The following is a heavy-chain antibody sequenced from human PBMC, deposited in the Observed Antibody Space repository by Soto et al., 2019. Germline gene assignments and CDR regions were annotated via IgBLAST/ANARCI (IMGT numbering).Heavy chain of an antibody. Sequence: ASVKVSCKASGYTFTSYGISWVRQAPGQGLEWMGWISAYNGNTNYAQKLQGRVTMTTDTSTSTAYMELRSLRSDDTAVYYCACYLYSSGCYYFDYWGQGTLVTVSS. CDR1: GYTFTSYG. CDR3: ACYLYSSGCYYFDY. V-gene: IGHV1-18*01. D-gene: IGHD6-19*01. J-gene: IGHJ4*02. CDR2: ISAYNGNT.